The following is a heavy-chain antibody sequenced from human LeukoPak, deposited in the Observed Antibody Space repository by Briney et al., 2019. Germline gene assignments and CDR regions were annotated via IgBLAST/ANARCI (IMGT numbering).Heavy chain of an antibody. D-gene: IGHD3-3*01. CDR2: IYYTGST. Sequence: PSETLSLTCTVSGGSISSYHWSWIRQPPRKGLQWIGHIYYTGSTNYNPSLKSRLTISLDTSKNQFSLKLSSVTAADTAVYYCTRSLGVVIHGGMDVWGQGTTVTVSS. J-gene: IGHJ6*02. CDR3: TRSLGVVIHGGMDV. CDR1: GGSISSYH. V-gene: IGHV4-59*01.